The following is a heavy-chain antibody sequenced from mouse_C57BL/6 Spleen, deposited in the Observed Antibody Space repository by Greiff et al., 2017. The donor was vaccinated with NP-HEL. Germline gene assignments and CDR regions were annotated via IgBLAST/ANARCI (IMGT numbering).Heavy chain of an antibody. V-gene: IGHV1-61*01. D-gene: IGHD3-2*02. CDR3: AREDSSGYWFAY. Sequence: VQLQQSGAELVRPGSSVKLSCKASGYTFTSYWMDWVKQRPGQGLEWIGNIYPSDSETHYNQKFKDKATLTVDKSSSTAYMQLSSLTSEDSAVYYCAREDSSGYWFAYWGQGTLVTVSA. CDR2: IYPSDSET. J-gene: IGHJ3*01. CDR1: GYTFTSYW.